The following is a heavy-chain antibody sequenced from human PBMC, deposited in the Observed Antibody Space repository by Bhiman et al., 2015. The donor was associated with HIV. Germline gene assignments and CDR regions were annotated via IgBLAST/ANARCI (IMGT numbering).Heavy chain of an antibody. CDR2: ISYDGSNQ. Sequence: QVQLVESGGGVVQPGRSLRLSCAASGFTFSSYAMHWVRQAPGKGLEWVAVISYDGSNQYYADSVKGRLTISRDNSKNTLYLQMNSLRAEDTGVYNCARDQAREVNGMDVWGQGP. CDR3: ARDQAREVNGMDV. J-gene: IGHJ6*02. CDR1: GFTFSSYA. D-gene: IGHD3-10*01. V-gene: IGHV3-30-3*01.